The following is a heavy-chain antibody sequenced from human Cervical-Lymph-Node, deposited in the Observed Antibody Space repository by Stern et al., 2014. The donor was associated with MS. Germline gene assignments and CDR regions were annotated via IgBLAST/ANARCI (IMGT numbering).Heavy chain of an antibody. CDR1: GFSVATAGVG. V-gene: IGHV2-5*02. D-gene: IGHD2-15*01. Sequence: VTLRESGPTLVKPTQTVTLTCTLSGFSVATAGVGVGWIRQPPGKALEWLALIYWGDGKLYSPSLKNRLTIIKDTSKNQVVLTMTNVDPVDTATYYCAHSRVKYCRGGTCYSSLFDYWGQGTLVTVSS. J-gene: IGHJ4*02. CDR2: IYWGDGK. CDR3: AHSRVKYCRGGTCYSSLFDY.